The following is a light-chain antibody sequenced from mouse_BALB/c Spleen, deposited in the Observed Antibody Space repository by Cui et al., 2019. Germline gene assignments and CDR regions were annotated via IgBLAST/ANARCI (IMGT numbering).Light chain of an antibody. CDR1: SSVRY. J-gene: IGKJ5*01. CDR2: STS. V-gene: IGKV4-57*01. Sequence: QIVLTQSPAIMSASPGEKVTITSSASSSVRYMHWFQQRPGTSPKLWIYSTSNLASGVPTRFSGSGSGTSYSLTISRMEAEDTATYYCQQRSSYPLTFGAGTKLKLK. CDR3: QQRSSYPLT.